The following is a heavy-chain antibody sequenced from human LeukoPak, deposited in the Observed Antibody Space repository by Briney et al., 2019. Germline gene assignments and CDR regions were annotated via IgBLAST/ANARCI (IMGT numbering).Heavy chain of an antibody. CDR1: GFTFSSYW. Sequence: GGSLRLSCAASGFTFSSYWMSWVRQPPGKGLEWVANIKEDGRETYYVDSMKGRFTISRDNAKNSLYLQVSSLRVEDTAVYYCVVAARRAYWGQGTLVTVSS. V-gene: IGHV3-7*01. D-gene: IGHD6-6*01. CDR2: IKEDGRET. J-gene: IGHJ4*02. CDR3: VVAARRAY.